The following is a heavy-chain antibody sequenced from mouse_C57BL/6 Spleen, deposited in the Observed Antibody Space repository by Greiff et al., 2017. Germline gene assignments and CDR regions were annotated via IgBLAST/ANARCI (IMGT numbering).Heavy chain of an antibody. D-gene: IGHD3-3*01. CDR2: INPNNGGT. Sequence: EVMLVESGPELVKPGASVKMSCKASGYTFTDYNMHWVKQSHGKSLEWIGYINPNNGGTSYNQKFKGKATLTVNKSSSTAYMELRSLTSEDSAVYYCASGGRGYFDYWGQGTTLTVSS. V-gene: IGHV1-22*01. J-gene: IGHJ2*01. CDR1: GYTFTDYN. CDR3: ASGGRGYFDY.